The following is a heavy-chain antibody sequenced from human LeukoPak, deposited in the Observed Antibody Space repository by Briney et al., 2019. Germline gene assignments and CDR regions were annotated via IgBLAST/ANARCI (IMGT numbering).Heavy chain of an antibody. CDR2: IHTSGST. CDR1: GGSISSYY. Sequence: TSETLSLTCTVSGGSISSYYWSWIRQPAGKGLEWIGRIHTSGSTNYNPSLKSRVTMSVDTSKNQFSLKLSSVTAADTAVYYCARELEDETGPPYYYYYMDVWGKGTTVTVSS. D-gene: IGHD1-1*01. CDR3: ARELEDETGPPYYYYYMDV. J-gene: IGHJ6*03. V-gene: IGHV4-4*07.